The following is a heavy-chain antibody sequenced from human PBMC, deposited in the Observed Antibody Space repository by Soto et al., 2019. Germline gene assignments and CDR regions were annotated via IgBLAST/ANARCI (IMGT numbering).Heavy chain of an antibody. D-gene: IGHD5-18*01. CDR1: GGSISSGGYY. CDR3: AGRKAMGTSYYGMDV. V-gene: IGHV4-31*03. J-gene: IGHJ6*04. CDR2: IYYSGST. Sequence: PSETLSLTCTVSGGSISSGGYYWSWIRQHPGKGLEWIGYIYYSGSTYYNPSLKSRVTISVDTSKNQFSLKLSSVTAADTAVYYCAGRKAMGTSYYGMDVWGKGTTVTVSS.